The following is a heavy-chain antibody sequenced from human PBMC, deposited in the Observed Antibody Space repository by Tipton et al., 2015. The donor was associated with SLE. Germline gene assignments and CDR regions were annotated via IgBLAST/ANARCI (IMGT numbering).Heavy chain of an antibody. CDR2: IYYSGST. J-gene: IGHJ4*02. Sequence: TLSLTCTVSGGSISSHYWSWIRQPPGKGLEWIGYIYYSGSTNYNPPLKSRVTISVDTSKNQFSLKLSSVTAADTAVYYCARGGGNRGILDYWGQGTLVTVSS. V-gene: IGHV4-59*11. CDR1: GGSISSHY. D-gene: IGHD4-23*01. CDR3: ARGGGNRGILDY.